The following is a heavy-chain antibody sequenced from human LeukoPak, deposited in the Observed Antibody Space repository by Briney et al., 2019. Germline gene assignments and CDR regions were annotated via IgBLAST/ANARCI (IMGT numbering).Heavy chain of an antibody. V-gene: IGHV4-59*01. J-gene: IGHJ4*02. Sequence: SETLSLTCTVSGASIRSYYWTWIRQPPGKGLEWIGNIFHSGSTNYNPSLKSRVTISVDTSKNQFSLKLSSVTAADTAVYYCARAVHYSGSGTYYTIFDYWGQGTVVTVSS. D-gene: IGHD3-10*01. CDR3: ARAVHYSGSGTYYTIFDY. CDR1: GASIRSYY. CDR2: IFHSGST.